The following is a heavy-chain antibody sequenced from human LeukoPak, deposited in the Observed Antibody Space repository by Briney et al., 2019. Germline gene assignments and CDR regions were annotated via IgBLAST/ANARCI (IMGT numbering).Heavy chain of an antibody. V-gene: IGHV7-4-1*02. J-gene: IGHJ5*02. CDR3: ARVIPAANGNWFDP. CDR2: INTNTGNP. D-gene: IGHD2-2*01. Sequence: ASVKVSCKASGYTFTSYAMNWVRQAPGQGLEWMGWINTNTGNPTYAQGFTGRFVFSLDTSVSTAYLQISSLKAEDTAVYYCARVIPAANGNWFDPWGQGTLVTVSS. CDR1: GYTFTSYA.